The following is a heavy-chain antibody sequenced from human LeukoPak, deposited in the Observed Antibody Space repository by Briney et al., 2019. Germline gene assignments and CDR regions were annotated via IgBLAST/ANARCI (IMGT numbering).Heavy chain of an antibody. V-gene: IGHV3-21*01. J-gene: IGHJ4*02. CDR3: ARDRTQWLRYGYFDY. CDR1: GFTFSNSA. CDR2: INNVGSHI. Sequence: GGSLRLSCAASGFTFSNSAMNWVRQAPGKGLEWVSSINNVGSHIYYADSVKGRFTISRDNAKNSLYLQMNSLRAEDTAVYYCARDRTQWLRYGYFDYWGQGILVTVSS. D-gene: IGHD5-12*01.